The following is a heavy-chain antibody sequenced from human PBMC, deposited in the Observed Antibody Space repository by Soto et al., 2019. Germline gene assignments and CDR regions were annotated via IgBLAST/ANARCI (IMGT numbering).Heavy chain of an antibody. CDR3: AHRSCDSRPCSVDS. CDR1: GFSLTTEGVA. J-gene: IGHJ4*02. D-gene: IGHD3-22*01. V-gene: IGHV2-5*02. Sequence: QITLEESGPTLLKPTQTLTLTCTFSGFSLTTEGVAVAWARQSPGKAPERLAVIFWDDDKRFNPSLSSTLTITEDATKSLVFLTLTRVDPVDAATYFCAHRSCDSRPCSVDSWGPGTLVTVSS. CDR2: IFWDDDK.